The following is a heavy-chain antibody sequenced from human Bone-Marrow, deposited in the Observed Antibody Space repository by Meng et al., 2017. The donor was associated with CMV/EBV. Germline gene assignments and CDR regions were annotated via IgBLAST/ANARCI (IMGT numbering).Heavy chain of an antibody. CDR2: IWYDGSNK. J-gene: IGHJ6*02. D-gene: IGHD5-18*01. CDR1: GFTFSSYG. V-gene: IGHV3-30*02. CDR3: AKESRGYSYGGGGGMDV. Sequence: GGSLRLSCVASGFTFSSYGMHWVRQAPGKGLEWVAVIWYDGSNKYYADSVKGRFTISRDNSKNTLYLQMNSLRAEDTAVYYCAKESRGYSYGGGGGMDVWGQGTTVTVSS.